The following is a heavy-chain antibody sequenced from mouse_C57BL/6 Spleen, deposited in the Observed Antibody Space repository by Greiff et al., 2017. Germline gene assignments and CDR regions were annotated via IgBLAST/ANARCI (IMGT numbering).Heavy chain of an antibody. V-gene: IGHV1-54*01. J-gene: IGHJ2*01. D-gene: IGHD1-2*01. Sequence: QVQLQQSGAELVRPGTSVKVSCKASGYAFTNYLIEWVKQRPGQGLEWIGVINPGSGGTNYNEKFKGKATLTADKSSSTAYMQLSSLTSEDSAVYFCARGTTAGYWGQGTTLTVSS. CDR2: INPGSGGT. CDR3: ARGTTAGY. CDR1: GYAFTNYL.